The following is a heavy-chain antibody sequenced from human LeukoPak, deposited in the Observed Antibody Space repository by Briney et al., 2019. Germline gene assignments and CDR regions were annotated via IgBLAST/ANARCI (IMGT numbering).Heavy chain of an antibody. Sequence: PGGSLRLSCAASGFTFSSYGMHWVRQAPGKGLEWVAVISYDGSNKYYADSVEGRFTISRDNSKNTLYLQMSSLRAEDTAVYYCAKDFRSGIVVALDYWSQGTLVTVSS. D-gene: IGHD2-21*01. CDR1: GFTFSSYG. V-gene: IGHV3-30*18. CDR2: ISYDGSNK. CDR3: AKDFRSGIVVALDY. J-gene: IGHJ4*02.